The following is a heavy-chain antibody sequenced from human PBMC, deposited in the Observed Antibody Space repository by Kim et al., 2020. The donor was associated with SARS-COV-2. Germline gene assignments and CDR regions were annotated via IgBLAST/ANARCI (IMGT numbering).Heavy chain of an antibody. CDR2: IWYDGSNK. D-gene: IGHD5-18*01. CDR3: ARPGYSYGPFDY. CDR1: GFTFSSYG. J-gene: IGHJ4*02. Sequence: GGSLRLSCAASGFTFSSYGMHWVRQAPGKGLEWVAVIWYDGSNKYYADSVKGRFTISRDNSKNTLYLQMNSLRAEDTAVYYCARPGYSYGPFDYWGQGTLVTVSS. V-gene: IGHV3-33*01.